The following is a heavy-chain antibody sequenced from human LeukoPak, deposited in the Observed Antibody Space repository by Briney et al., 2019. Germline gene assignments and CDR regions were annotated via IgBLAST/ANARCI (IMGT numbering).Heavy chain of an antibody. Sequence: GGSLRLSCAASGFTFSSYGMHWVRQAPGEGLEWVAVISYDGSNKYYADSVKGRFTISRDNSKNTLYLQMNSLGAEDTAVYYCAITGDSSGYSFDYWGQGTLVTVSS. J-gene: IGHJ4*02. CDR3: AITGDSSGYSFDY. CDR2: ISYDGSNK. D-gene: IGHD3-22*01. V-gene: IGHV3-30*03. CDR1: GFTFSSYG.